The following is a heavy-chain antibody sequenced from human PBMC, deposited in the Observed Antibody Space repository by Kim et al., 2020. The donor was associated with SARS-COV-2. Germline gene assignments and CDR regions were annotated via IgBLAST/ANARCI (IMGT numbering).Heavy chain of an antibody. J-gene: IGHJ5*02. CDR3: ARDPLSHSSSWYSWFDP. V-gene: IGHV3-11*06. Sequence: VKGRFTISRDHAKNSLYRQMNSLRAEDTAVYYCARDPLSHSSSWYSWFDPWGQGTLVTVSS. D-gene: IGHD6-13*01.